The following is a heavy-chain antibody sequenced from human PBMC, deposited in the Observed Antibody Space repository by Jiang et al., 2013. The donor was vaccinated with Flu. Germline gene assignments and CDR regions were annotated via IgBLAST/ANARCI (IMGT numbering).Heavy chain of an antibody. CDR3: AREVGYCSSTSCPWEWVFGMDV. V-gene: IGHV1-69*01. D-gene: IGHD2-2*01. Sequence: GAEVKKPGSSVKVSCKASGGTFSSYAISWVRQAPGQGLEWMGGIIPIFGTANYAQKFQGRVTITADESTSTAYMELSSLRSEDTAVYYCAREVGYCSSTSCPWEWVFGMDVWGQGTTVTVSS. J-gene: IGHJ6*02. CDR2: IIPIFGTA. CDR1: GGTFSSYA.